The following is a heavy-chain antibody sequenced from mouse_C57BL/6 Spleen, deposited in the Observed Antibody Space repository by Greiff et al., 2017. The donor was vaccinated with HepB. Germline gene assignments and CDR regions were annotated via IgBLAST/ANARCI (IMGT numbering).Heavy chain of an antibody. D-gene: IGHD1-1*01. CDR1: GFTFSSYG. Sequence: DVQLVESGGDLVKPGGSLKLSCAASGFTFSSYGMSWVRQTPDKRLEWVATISSGGSYTYYPDSVKGRFTISRDNAKNTLYLQMSSLKSEDTAMYYCARHPYYYGSSPWYFDVWGTGTTVTVSS. V-gene: IGHV5-6*01. CDR2: ISSGGSYT. J-gene: IGHJ1*03. CDR3: ARHPYYYGSSPWYFDV.